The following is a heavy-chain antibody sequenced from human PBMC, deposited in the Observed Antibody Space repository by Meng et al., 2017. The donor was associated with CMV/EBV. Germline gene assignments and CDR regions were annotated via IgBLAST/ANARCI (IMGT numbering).Heavy chain of an antibody. Sequence: QGQLKQVGAGLLKPSETLSLTCAVYGGSFSGYYWSWIRQPPGKGLEWIGEINHSGSTNYNPSLKSRVTISVDTSKNQFSLKLSSVTAADTAGYYCARGGNWFDPWGQGTLVTVSS. CDR1: GGSFSGYY. V-gene: IGHV4-34*01. J-gene: IGHJ5*02. CDR2: INHSGST. CDR3: ARGGNWFDP.